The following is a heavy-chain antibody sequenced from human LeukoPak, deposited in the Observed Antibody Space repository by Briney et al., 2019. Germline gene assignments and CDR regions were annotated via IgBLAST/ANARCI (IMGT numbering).Heavy chain of an antibody. CDR1: GFTFDDYA. J-gene: IGHJ6*02. Sequence: PGGSLRLSCAASGFTFDDYAMHWVWQAPGKGLEWVSGISWNSGSIGYADSVKGRFTISRDNAKNSLYLQMNSLRAEDTALYYCAKGLGYCSSTSCSKLSYYYGMDVWGQGTTVTVSS. D-gene: IGHD2-2*01. V-gene: IGHV3-9*01. CDR2: ISWNSGSI. CDR3: AKGLGYCSSTSCSKLSYYYGMDV.